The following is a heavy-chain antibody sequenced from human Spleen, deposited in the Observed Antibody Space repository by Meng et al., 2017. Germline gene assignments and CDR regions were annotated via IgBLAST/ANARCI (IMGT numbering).Heavy chain of an antibody. V-gene: IGHV1-18*01. J-gene: IGHJ4*02. CDR3: ARDPRDFDRFYDRSGYYLGNDY. CDR2: ISTYNDNT. Sequence: ASVKVSCKTSGYTFSSYHIIWVRQAPGQGLEWMGWISTYNDNTHYSQKFQGRVTMTTDTSTSTAYMELTSLRSDDTAVYYCARDPRDFDRFYDRSGYYLGNDYWGQGTLVTVSS. D-gene: IGHD3-22*01. CDR1: GYTFSSYH.